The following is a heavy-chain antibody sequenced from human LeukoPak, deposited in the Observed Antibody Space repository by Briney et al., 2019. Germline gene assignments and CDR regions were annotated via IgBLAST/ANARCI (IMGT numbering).Heavy chain of an antibody. CDR2: IYYSGST. CDR1: GGSISSYY. Sequence: SETLSPTCTVSGGSISSYYWSWIRQPPGNGLEWIGYIYYSGSTNYNPSLKSRVTISVDTSKNQFSLKLSSVTAADTAVYYCARAPSYYYDSSGQYFDYWGQGTLVTVSS. J-gene: IGHJ4*02. D-gene: IGHD3-22*01. CDR3: ARAPSYYYDSSGQYFDY. V-gene: IGHV4-59*01.